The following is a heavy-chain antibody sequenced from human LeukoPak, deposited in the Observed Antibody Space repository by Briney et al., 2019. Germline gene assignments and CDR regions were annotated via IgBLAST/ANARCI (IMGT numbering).Heavy chain of an antibody. Sequence: PGGSLRLSCAASGFTFSSYAMNWVRQTPGKGLEWVSGISWNSGGIAYADSVKGRFTISRDNAKNSLYLQMNSLRAEDTALYYCSRVSAYTTSSGEFDYWGQGTLVTVSS. CDR1: GFTFSSYA. V-gene: IGHV3-9*01. D-gene: IGHD6-6*01. CDR3: SRVSAYTTSSGEFDY. CDR2: ISWNSGGI. J-gene: IGHJ4*02.